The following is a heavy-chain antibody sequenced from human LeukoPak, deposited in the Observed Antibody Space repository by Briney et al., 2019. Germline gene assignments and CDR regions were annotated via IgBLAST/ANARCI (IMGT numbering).Heavy chain of an antibody. J-gene: IGHJ4*02. V-gene: IGHV3-48*03. CDR1: GFTFSSYE. Sequence: GGSLRLSCAASGFTFSSYEMNWVRQAPGKGLVWFSYISSSGNTIYYADSVKGRFTISRDNAKNSLYLQMNSLRADDTAIYYCARDKVSGPTLLDYWGQGTLVTVSS. CDR2: ISSSGNTI. CDR3: ARDKVSGPTLLDY. D-gene: IGHD5/OR15-5a*01.